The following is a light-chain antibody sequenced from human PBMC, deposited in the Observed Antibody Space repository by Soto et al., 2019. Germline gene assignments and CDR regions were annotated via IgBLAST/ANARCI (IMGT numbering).Light chain of an antibody. Sequence: DIQMTQSPSTLSASVGDRVTITCRASQSISSWLAWYQQKPGKAPKLLIYKASTLESGVPSRLSGSGSGTEFTLTITSLQPDDFASDYCQQSFTFGPWTKVDIK. CDR2: KAS. V-gene: IGKV1-5*03. CDR1: QSISSW. CDR3: QQSFT. J-gene: IGKJ3*01.